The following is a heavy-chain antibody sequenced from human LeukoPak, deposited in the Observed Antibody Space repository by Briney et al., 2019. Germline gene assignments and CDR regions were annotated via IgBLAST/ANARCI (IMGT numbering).Heavy chain of an antibody. D-gene: IGHD6-6*01. CDR3: ARQGYSSSFSWFDP. Sequence: SETLSLTCAVYGGSFSGYYWNWIRQPPGKGLEWIGEINHSGSTNYNPSLKSRVTISVDTSKNQFSLKLSSVTAADTAVYYCARQGYSSSFSWFDPWGQGTLVTVSS. CDR1: GGSFSGYY. J-gene: IGHJ5*02. CDR2: INHSGST. V-gene: IGHV4-34*01.